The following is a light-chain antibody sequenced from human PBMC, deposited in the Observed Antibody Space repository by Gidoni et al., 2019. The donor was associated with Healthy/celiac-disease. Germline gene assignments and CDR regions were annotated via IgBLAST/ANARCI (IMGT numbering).Light chain of an antibody. Sequence: EFVFTQSPGTLSVSPGERATLSCRASQSVSSSYLAWYQQRPGQAPRLVIYGASSRATGIPDRFSGSGCGTDFTLAISRLGREDLAVYYCQQYGSSPITFGQGTRLEIK. CDR1: QSVSSSY. V-gene: IGKV3-20*01. J-gene: IGKJ5*01. CDR2: GAS. CDR3: QQYGSSPIT.